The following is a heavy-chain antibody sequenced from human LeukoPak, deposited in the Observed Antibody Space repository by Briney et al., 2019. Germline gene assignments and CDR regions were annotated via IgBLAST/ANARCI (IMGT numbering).Heavy chain of an antibody. J-gene: IGHJ3*02. CDR3: ARDGITVTQNAFDI. V-gene: IGHV1-2*02. CDR1: GYTFRDYY. CDR2: INPNDGVK. D-gene: IGHD4-17*01. Sequence: ASVKVSCKASGYTFRDYYIHWVRQAPGQGLEWMGWINPNDGVKHSAQKFQDRVTMNRDTSISTAYMEVSSLTSDDTAVYYCARDGITVTQNAFDIWGQGTMVTVSS.